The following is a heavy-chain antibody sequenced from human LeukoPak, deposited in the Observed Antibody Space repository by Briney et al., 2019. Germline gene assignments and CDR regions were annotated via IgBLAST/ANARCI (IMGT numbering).Heavy chain of an antibody. CDR3: AKDLRTSHSSGWRDAFHI. D-gene: IGHD6-19*01. CDR1: GFTFSTYA. V-gene: IGHV3-23*01. Sequence: GGSLRLSCAASGFTFSTYAMSWVRQAPGKGLEWVSAISGSGGSTYYADSVKGRFTISRDNSKNTLHLQMNSLRAEDTAVYYCAKDLRTSHSSGWRDAFHIWGQGTMVTVSS. J-gene: IGHJ3*02. CDR2: ISGSGGST.